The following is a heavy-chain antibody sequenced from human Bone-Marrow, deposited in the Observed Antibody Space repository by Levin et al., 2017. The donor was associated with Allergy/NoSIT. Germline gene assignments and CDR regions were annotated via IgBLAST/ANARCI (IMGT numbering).Heavy chain of an antibody. V-gene: IGHV3-74*01. CDR1: GFTFSNYW. CDR3: ARGGCSSTSCLDN. J-gene: IGHJ4*02. CDR2: INSDGSNT. Sequence: GGSLRLSCAASGFTFSNYWMHWVRQAPGKGLVWVSHINSDGSNTNYADSVKGRFAISRDNAKNTLYLQMNSLRDEDTAVYYCARGGCSSTSCLDNWGQGTLVTVSP. D-gene: IGHD2-2*01.